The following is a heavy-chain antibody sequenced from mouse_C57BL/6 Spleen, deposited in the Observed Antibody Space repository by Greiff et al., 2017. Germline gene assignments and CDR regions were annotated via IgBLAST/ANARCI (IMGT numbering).Heavy chain of an antibody. J-gene: IGHJ2*01. Sequence: LQQSGPELVKPGASVKISCKASGYTFTDYYMNWVKQSHGKSLEWIGDINPNNGGTSYNQKFKGKATLTVDKSSSTAYMELRSLTSEDSAVYYCARGGWEGDYWGQGTTLTVSS. V-gene: IGHV1-26*01. CDR1: GYTFTDYY. D-gene: IGHD3-3*01. CDR2: INPNNGGT. CDR3: ARGGWEGDY.